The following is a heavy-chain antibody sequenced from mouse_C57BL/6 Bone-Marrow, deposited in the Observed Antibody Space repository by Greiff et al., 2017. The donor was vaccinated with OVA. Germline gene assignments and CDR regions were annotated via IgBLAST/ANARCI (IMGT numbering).Heavy chain of an antibody. CDR3: ARARRGYYYAMDY. Sequence: EVQRVESGPGLAKPSQTLSLTCSVTGYSITSDYWNWIRKFPGNKLEYMGYISYSGSTYYNPSLKSRISITRDTSKNQYYLQLNSVTTEDTATYYCARARRGYYYAMDYWGQGTSVTVSS. V-gene: IGHV3-8*01. CDR1: GYSITSDY. CDR2: ISYSGST. J-gene: IGHJ4*01.